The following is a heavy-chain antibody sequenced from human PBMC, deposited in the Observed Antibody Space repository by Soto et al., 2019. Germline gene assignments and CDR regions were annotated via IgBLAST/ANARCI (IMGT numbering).Heavy chain of an antibody. V-gene: IGHV1-69*06. CDR3: ARDLGYCSGGSCYEEGWFDP. D-gene: IGHD2-15*01. CDR1: GGTFSSYA. Sequence: QVQLVQSGAEVKKPGSSVKVSCKASGGTFSSYAISWVRQAPGQGLEWMGGIIPIFGTANYAQKFQGRVTITANKSTSTAYMELSSLRSEDTAVYYCARDLGYCSGGSCYEEGWFDPWGQGTLVNVSS. J-gene: IGHJ5*02. CDR2: IIPIFGTA.